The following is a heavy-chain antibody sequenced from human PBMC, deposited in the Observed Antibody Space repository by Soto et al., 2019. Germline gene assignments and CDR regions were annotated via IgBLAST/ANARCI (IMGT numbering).Heavy chain of an antibody. J-gene: IGHJ4*02. V-gene: IGHV3-7*01. CDR1: GFTFSVYW. CDR3: ATSKWNSFDY. Sequence: GSLRLSCAASGFTFSVYWMCWVRQAPGMGLEWVANIKQDGGEKYYLDSVKGRFTISRDNAKNSLYLQMNSLRAEDKAVYYCATSKWNSFDYWGQGTLVNVSS. CDR2: IKQDGGEK. D-gene: IGHD4-4*01.